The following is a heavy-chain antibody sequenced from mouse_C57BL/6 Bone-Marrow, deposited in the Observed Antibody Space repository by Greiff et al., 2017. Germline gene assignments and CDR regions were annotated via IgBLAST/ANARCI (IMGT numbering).Heavy chain of an antibody. CDR2: IWGGGST. CDR3: AKHGDYYGSSFHWYFDV. CDR1: GFSLTSYG. V-gene: IGHV2-9*01. Sequence: LQESGPGLVAPSQRLSITCTVSGFSLTSYGVDWVRQPPGKGLEWLGVIWGGGSTNYNSALMSRLSISKDNSKSQVVLKMNSRQTDDTAMYYCAKHGDYYGSSFHWYFDVWGTGTTVTVSS. D-gene: IGHD1-1*01. J-gene: IGHJ1*03.